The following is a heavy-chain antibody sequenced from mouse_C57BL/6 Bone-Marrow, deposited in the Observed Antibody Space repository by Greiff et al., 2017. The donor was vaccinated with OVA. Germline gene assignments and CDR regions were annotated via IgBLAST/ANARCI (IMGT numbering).Heavy chain of an antibody. D-gene: IGHD1-1*01. CDR1: GYTFTSYW. J-gene: IGHJ1*03. Sequence: VQLQQPGAELVKPGASVKLSCKASGYTFTSYWMQWVKQRPGQGLEWIGEIDPPDSYTNSHQKFKGKATLTVDTSSSTAYMQLSSLTSEDSAVYYCARGNTTVDWYFDVWGTGTTVTVSS. CDR3: ARGNTTVDWYFDV. V-gene: IGHV1-50*01. CDR2: IDPPDSYT.